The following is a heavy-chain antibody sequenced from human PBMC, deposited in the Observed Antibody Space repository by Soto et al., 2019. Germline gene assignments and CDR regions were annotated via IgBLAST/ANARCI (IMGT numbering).Heavy chain of an antibody. V-gene: IGHV3-64D*06. CDR3: VKDLGTMVRGVLGP. CDR1: GFTFSSYA. Sequence: HPGGSLRLSCAASGFTFSSYAMHWVRQAPGKGLEYVSAISSNGGSTYYADSVKGRFTISRDNSKNTLYLQMSSLRAEDTAVYYCVKDLGTMVRGVLGPWGQGTLVTVSS. CDR2: ISSNGGST. J-gene: IGHJ5*02. D-gene: IGHD3-10*01.